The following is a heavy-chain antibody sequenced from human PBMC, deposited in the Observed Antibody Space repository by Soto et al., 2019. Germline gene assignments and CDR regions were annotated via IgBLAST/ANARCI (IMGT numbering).Heavy chain of an antibody. Sequence: QVQLVPSGAEVKKPGASVKVACKASGYTFTRYGIIWVRQAPGQGLEWLGWIIASNGNTHYEQMLQGRVTMTTDTSTSTAYMELMSLRSDDTAVYYCARGVGASYYFDYWGKGTLVNVYS. CDR2: IIASNGNT. J-gene: IGHJ4*02. D-gene: IGHD1-26*01. CDR1: GYTFTRYG. V-gene: IGHV1-18*01. CDR3: ARGVGASYYFDY.